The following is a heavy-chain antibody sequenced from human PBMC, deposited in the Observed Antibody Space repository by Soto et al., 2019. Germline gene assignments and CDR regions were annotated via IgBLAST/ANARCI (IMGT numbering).Heavy chain of an antibody. J-gene: IGHJ3*02. CDR2: ISGSGGST. CDR1: GFTFSSYA. CDR3: AKVRTSTLIADGDAFDI. Sequence: GGSLRLSCAASGFTFSSYAMSWVRQAPGKWLEWVSAISGSGGSTYYADSVKGRFTISRDNSKNTLYLQMNSLRAEDTAVYYCAKVRTSTLIADGDAFDIWGQGXMVTV. D-gene: IGHD2-2*01. V-gene: IGHV3-23*01.